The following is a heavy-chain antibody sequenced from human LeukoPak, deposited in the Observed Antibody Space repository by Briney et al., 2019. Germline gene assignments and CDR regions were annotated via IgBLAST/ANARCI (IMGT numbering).Heavy chain of an antibody. V-gene: IGHV3-21*01. J-gene: IGHJ4*02. CDR2: ISSSSSYI. Sequence: GGSLRLSCAASVFTFSSYSMNWVRQAPGKGLEWVSSISSSSSYIYYADSVKGRFTISRDNAKNSLNLQMNSLRAEDTAVYYCARDPGGRDDYFDYWGQGTLVTVSS. CDR3: ARDPGGRDDYFDY. CDR1: VFTFSSYS. D-gene: IGHD2-15*01.